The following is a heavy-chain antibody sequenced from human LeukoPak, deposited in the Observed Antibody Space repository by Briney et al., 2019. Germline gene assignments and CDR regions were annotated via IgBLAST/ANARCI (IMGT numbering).Heavy chain of an antibody. J-gene: IGHJ5*02. D-gene: IGHD2-2*01. CDR2: INHSGST. CDR3: ATLLGYCSSTSCYANWFDP. V-gene: IGHV4-34*01. CDR1: GGSFSGYY. Sequence: SETLSLTCAVYGGSFSGYYWSWIRQPPGKVLEWIGEINHSGSTNYNPSLKSRVTISVDTSKHQFSLQLSSVTAADTAVYYCATLLGYCSSTSCYANWFDPWGQGTLVTVSS.